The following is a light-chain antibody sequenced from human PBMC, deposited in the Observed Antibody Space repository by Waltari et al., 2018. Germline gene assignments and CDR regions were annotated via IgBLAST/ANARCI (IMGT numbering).Light chain of an antibody. V-gene: IGKV3-20*01. CDR2: DAS. CDR3: QQYHTSPRT. J-gene: IGKJ1*01. CDR1: QTVTSSD. Sequence: EIVLTQSPGTVSLSPGERATVSCRASQTVTSSDLAWYQQQPGQAPRLLIYDASRRATGVPDRFIGSGSGTDFTLTISRLEPEDFAVYYCQQYHTSPRTFGQGTMVEI.